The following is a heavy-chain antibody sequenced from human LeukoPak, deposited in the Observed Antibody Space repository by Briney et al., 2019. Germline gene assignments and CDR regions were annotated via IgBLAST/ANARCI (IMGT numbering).Heavy chain of an antibody. CDR1: GLTFSSYW. CDR3: AELGITMIGGV. V-gene: IGHV3-7*01. Sequence: GGSLRLSCAASGLTFSSYWMSWVRQAPGKGLEWVANIKEDGSETYYVDSVKGRFTISRDNAKNSLYLQMNSLRAEDTAVYYCAELGITMIGGVWGKGTTVTISS. D-gene: IGHD3-10*02. CDR2: IKEDGSET. J-gene: IGHJ6*04.